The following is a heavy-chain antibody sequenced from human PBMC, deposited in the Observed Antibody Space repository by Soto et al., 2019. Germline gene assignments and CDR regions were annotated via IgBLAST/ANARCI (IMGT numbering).Heavy chain of an antibody. V-gene: IGHV4-30-4*01. J-gene: IGHJ4*02. Sequence: PSETLSLTCTVSGGSISSGDYYWSWIRQPPGKGLEWIGYIYYSGSTYYNPSLKSRVTISVDTSKNQFSLKLSSVTAADTAVYYCARVGSSIAVRLFAYRGQGTLVTVSS. CDR2: IYYSGST. D-gene: IGHD6-6*01. CDR1: GGSISSGDYY. CDR3: ARVGSSIAVRLFAY.